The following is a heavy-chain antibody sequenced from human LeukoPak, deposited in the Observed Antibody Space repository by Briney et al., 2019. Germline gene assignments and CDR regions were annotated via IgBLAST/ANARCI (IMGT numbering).Heavy chain of an antibody. V-gene: IGHV4-59*01. Sequence: SETLSLTCTVSGGSISSYYWSWIRQPPGKGLEWIGYIYYSGSTNYNPSLKSRVTISVDTSKNQFSLKLSSVTAADTAVYYCARGPRRTDKYSSGWFDYWGQGTLVTVSS. CDR1: GGSISSYY. CDR2: IYYSGST. CDR3: ARGPRRTDKYSSGWFDY. J-gene: IGHJ5*01. D-gene: IGHD6-19*01.